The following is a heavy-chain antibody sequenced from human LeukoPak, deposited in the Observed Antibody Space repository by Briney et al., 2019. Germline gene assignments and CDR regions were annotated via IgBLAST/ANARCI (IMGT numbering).Heavy chain of an antibody. Sequence: SETLSLTCTVSGDSISNYYWSWIRQSPGKGLEWIGYIYYSGSTNYNPSLKSRVTISVDTSKNQFSLKLSSVTAADTAVYYCARESPRGAATSFDYWGQGTLVTVSS. CDR3: ARESPRGAATSFDY. J-gene: IGHJ4*02. V-gene: IGHV4-59*01. CDR2: IYYSGST. D-gene: IGHD2-15*01. CDR1: GDSISNYY.